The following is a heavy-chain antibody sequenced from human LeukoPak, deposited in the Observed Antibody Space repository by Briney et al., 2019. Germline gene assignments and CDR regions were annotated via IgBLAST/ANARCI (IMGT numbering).Heavy chain of an antibody. D-gene: IGHD6-19*01. J-gene: IGHJ5*02. Sequence: PSETLSLTCTVSGGSISGYYWSWIRQPAGKGLEWIGRIDSSGSTNYNPSLKSRVIISVGTSKNQFSLKLSSVTVADTAVYYCAREVDSSGWYQGDWFDPWGQGTLVTVSS. CDR1: GGSISGYY. V-gene: IGHV4-4*07. CDR3: AREVDSSGWYQGDWFDP. CDR2: IDSSGST.